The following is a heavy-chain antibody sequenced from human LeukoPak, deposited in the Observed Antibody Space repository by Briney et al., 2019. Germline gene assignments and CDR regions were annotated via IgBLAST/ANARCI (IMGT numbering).Heavy chain of an antibody. V-gene: IGHV3-66*01. Sequence: GESLRLSCDASGFPFSSYGMSWVRQAPGKGLEWVSVIYSGGSTYYADSVKGRFTISRDNSKNTLYLQMNSLRAEDTAVYYCAPFIGGQGTLVTVSS. CDR2: IYSGGST. J-gene: IGHJ1*01. D-gene: IGHD3-16*02. CDR1: GFPFSSYG. CDR3: APFI.